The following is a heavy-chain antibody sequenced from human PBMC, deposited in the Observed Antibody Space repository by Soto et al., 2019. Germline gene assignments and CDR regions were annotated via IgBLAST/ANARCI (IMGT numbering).Heavy chain of an antibody. CDR2: IIPIFGTA. Sequence: ASVKVSCKASGYTFTSYYMHWVRQAPGQGLEWMGGIIPIFGTANYAQKFQGRVTITADESTSTAYMELSSLRSEDTAVYYCARDRVLRYFDWSGRDYYYYYGMDVWGQGTTVTVSS. CDR3: ARDRVLRYFDWSGRDYYYYYGMDV. J-gene: IGHJ6*02. D-gene: IGHD3-9*01. V-gene: IGHV1-69*13. CDR1: GYTFTSYY.